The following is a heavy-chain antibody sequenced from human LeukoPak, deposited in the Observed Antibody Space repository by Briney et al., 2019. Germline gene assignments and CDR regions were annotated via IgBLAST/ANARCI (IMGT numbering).Heavy chain of an antibody. CDR3: ARGYCTGGSCSEAWFDP. CDR1: GYTFTGYH. J-gene: IGHJ5*02. CDR2: INPNSGGT. V-gene: IGHV1-2*02. Sequence: ASVKVSCKAFGYTFTGYHIHWVRQAPGQGLEWMGWINPNSGGTNYAQKFQGRVTMTRDTSISTAYIELNSLRSDDTAVYYCARGYCTGGSCSEAWFDPWGQGTLVTVSS. D-gene: IGHD2-15*01.